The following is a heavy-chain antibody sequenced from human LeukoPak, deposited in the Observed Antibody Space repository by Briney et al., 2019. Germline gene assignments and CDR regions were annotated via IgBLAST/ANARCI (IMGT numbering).Heavy chain of an antibody. CDR1: GFTLSSYT. Sequence: GGSMRLSCEASGFTLSSYTMNWVRQAPGQGLEWVSSISSSSRYIYYADSVKGRFTISRDNTKNSLFLQMNSLRAEDTAVYYCARAMGLDFDSWGQGTLVTVSS. V-gene: IGHV3-21*01. CDR3: ARAMGLDFDS. CDR2: ISSSSRYI. D-gene: IGHD1-26*01. J-gene: IGHJ5*01.